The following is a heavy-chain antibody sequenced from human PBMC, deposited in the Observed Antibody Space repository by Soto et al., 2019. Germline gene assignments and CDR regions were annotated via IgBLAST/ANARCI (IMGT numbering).Heavy chain of an antibody. V-gene: IGHV4-39*01. D-gene: IGHD6-13*01. J-gene: IGHJ4*02. CDR1: GGSISSSSYY. CDR2: IYYSGST. Sequence: QLQLQESGPGLVKPSETLSLTCTVSGGSISSSSYYWGWIRQPPGKGLEWIGSIYYSGSTYYNPSRKSRVTISVDTSMIQLSLKMSSVTAADTAVYYCARLRAAAGTNFDYWGQGTLVTVSS. CDR3: ARLRAAAGTNFDY.